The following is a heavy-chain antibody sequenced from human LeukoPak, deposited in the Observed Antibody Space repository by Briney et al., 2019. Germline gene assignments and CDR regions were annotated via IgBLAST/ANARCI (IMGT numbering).Heavy chain of an antibody. CDR2: IYYSGST. J-gene: IGHJ4*02. D-gene: IGHD3-10*01. V-gene: IGHV4-39*01. Sequence: SETLSLTCTVSGGSISSSSYYWGWIRQPPGKGLEWIGSIYYSGSTYYNPSLKSRVTISVDTSKNQCSLKLSSVTAADTAVYYCARRVDGSGPHDYWGQGTLVTVSS. CDR1: GGSISSSSYY. CDR3: ARRVDGSGPHDY.